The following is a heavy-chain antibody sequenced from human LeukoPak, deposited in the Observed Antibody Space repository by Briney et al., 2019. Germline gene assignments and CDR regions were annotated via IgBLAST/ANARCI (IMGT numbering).Heavy chain of an antibody. V-gene: IGHV1-18*01. CDR2: ISAYNGNT. CDR3: ARFSIPANWFDP. Sequence: ASVKVSCKTSGYAFNTYGISWVRQAPGQGLEWMGWISAYNGNTNYAQNLQGRVTMTTDTSTRIAYMELRSLGFDDTAVYYCARFSIPANWFDPWGQGTLVTVSS. D-gene: IGHD6-25*01. CDR1: GYAFNTYG. J-gene: IGHJ5*02.